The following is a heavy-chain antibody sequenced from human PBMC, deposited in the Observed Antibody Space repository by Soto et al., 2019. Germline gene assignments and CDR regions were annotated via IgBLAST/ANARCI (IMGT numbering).Heavy chain of an antibody. V-gene: IGHV1-69*02. Sequence: VKVSCKASEGTFSTYTITWVRQAPGQGLEWMGRIIPIIGIINYAQKFQGRVTMSANTFINTAYMELTGLRSEDTAVYYCARGIEYGDYSRWFDPWGQGTLVTVSS. CDR3: ARGIEYGDYSRWFDP. CDR1: EGTFSTYT. CDR2: IIPIIGII. D-gene: IGHD4-17*01. J-gene: IGHJ5*02.